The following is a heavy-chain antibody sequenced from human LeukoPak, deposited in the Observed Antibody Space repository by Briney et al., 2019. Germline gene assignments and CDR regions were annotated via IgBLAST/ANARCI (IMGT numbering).Heavy chain of an antibody. CDR2: INPSGGRT. D-gene: IGHD5-18*01. CDR3: ARDLVGYSYAYYFDY. Sequence: GASVKVSCKASGYTLTNYYMYWVRQAPGQGLEWMGMINPSGGRTSYAQEFQGRVTMTSDTSTSTVYMELSSLRSGDTAVYYCARDLVGYSYAYYFDYWGQGTLVTVSS. J-gene: IGHJ4*02. CDR1: GYTLTNYY. V-gene: IGHV1-46*01.